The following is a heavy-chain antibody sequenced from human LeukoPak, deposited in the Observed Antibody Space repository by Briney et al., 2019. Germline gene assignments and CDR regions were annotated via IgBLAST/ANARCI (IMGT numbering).Heavy chain of an antibody. D-gene: IGHD1-26*01. CDR3: ARDVGPYGGSPGAD. V-gene: IGHV3-74*01. Sequence: GGSLRLSCDGSGLPFSDHWMHWVRHAPGKGLVWVSRIKTGGSEASCGDAVGGRLVIPRDNSRNMLFLLMNNVRDDDTAMYFCARDVGPYGGSPGADWGQGTQVIVSS. CDR2: IKTGGSEA. CDR1: GLPFSDHW. J-gene: IGHJ4*02.